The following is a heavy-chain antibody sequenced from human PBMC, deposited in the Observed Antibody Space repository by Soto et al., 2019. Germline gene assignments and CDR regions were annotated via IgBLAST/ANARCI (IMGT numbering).Heavy chain of an antibody. CDR1: GGSFSGYY. V-gene: IGHV4-34*01. J-gene: IGHJ5*02. D-gene: IGHD3-10*01. Sequence: SETLSLTCAVYGGSFSGYYWSWIRQPPGKGLEWIGEINHSGSTNYNPSLKSRVTISVDTSKNQFSLKLSSVTAADTAVYYCARGHVLWFGARVRWFDPWGQGTLVTV. CDR3: ARGHVLWFGARVRWFDP. CDR2: INHSGST.